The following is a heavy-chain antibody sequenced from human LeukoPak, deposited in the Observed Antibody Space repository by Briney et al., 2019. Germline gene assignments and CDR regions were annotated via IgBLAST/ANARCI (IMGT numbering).Heavy chain of an antibody. CDR1: GFTFSSYG. CDR3: ARGPRGFDP. CDR2: IWYDGSNK. J-gene: IGHJ5*02. Sequence: GGSLRLSCAASGFTFSSYGMHWVRQAPGKGLEWVAVIWYDGSNKFYADSVKGRFTISRDNSKNTLYLQMNSLRAEDTAVYYCARGPRGFDPWGQGTLVTVSS. V-gene: IGHV3-33*01.